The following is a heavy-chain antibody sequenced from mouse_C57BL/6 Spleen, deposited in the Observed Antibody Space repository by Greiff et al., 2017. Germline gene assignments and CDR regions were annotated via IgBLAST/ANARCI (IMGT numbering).Heavy chain of an antibody. CDR1: GYTFTSYG. CDR3: ARRGAGSYAMDY. V-gene: IGHV1-81*01. J-gene: IGHJ4*01. D-gene: IGHD3-3*01. CDR2: IYPRSGNT. Sequence: VQLQQSGAELARPGASVKLSCEASGYTFTSYGISWVKQRTGQGLEWIGEIYPRSGNTYYNEKFKGKATLTADKSSSTAYMELRSLTSEDSAVYFCARRGAGSYAMDYWGQGTSVTVSS.